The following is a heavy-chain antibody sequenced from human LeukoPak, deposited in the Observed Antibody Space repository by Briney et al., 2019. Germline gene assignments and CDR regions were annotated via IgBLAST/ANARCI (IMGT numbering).Heavy chain of an antibody. V-gene: IGHV1-24*01. D-gene: IGHD2-15*01. Sequence: ASVKVSCKVSGYTLTELSMHWVRQAPGKGLEWMGGFDPEDGETIYAQKFQGRVTMTEDTSTDTAYMELSSLRSEDTAVYYCATGLAATPDYYYGMDVWGQGTTVTVSS. CDR3: ATGLAATPDYYYGMDV. CDR1: GYTLTELS. J-gene: IGHJ6*02. CDR2: FDPEDGET.